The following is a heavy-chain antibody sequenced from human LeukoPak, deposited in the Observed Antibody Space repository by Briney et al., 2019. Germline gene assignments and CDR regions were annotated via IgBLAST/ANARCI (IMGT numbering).Heavy chain of an antibody. CDR2: INHSGST. V-gene: IGHV4-34*01. CDR1: DGSLSGYY. D-gene: IGHD2-15*01. CDR3: ARGYYYFDY. Sequence: SETLSLTCAVYDGSLSGYYWGWIRQPPGKGLEWIGEINHSGSTNYNPSLKSRVSISIDTSKNQFSLNLTSVTAADTAVYYCARGYYYFDYWGQGTLVTVSS. J-gene: IGHJ4*02.